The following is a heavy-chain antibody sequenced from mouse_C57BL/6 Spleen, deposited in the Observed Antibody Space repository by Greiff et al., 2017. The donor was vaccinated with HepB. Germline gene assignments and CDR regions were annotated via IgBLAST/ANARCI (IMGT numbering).Heavy chain of an antibody. D-gene: IGHD2-3*01. V-gene: IGHV10-3*01. J-gene: IGHJ2*01. CDR2: IRSKSSNNAT. Sequence: EVQLVESGGGLVQPKGSLKLSCAASGFTFNTYAMHWVRQAPGKGLEWVARIRSKSSNNATYYADSVKDRFTISRDDSQSMLYLQMNNLKNEDTAMYDCVRAYAGYYKGYMDYWGQGTTLTVSS. CDR3: VRAYAGYYKGYMDY. CDR1: GFTFNTYA.